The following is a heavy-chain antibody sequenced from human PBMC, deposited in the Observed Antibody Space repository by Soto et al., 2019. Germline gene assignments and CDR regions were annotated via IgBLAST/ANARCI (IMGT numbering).Heavy chain of an antibody. CDR3: ARDAAVGLFDY. Sequence: ASVKGSFKASGYTFPSYDINRVRQATGQGLEWMGWMNPNSGNTGYAQKFQGRVTMTRNTSISTAYMELSSLRYEDTAVYYCARDAAVGLFDYWGQGTLVTVSS. J-gene: IGHJ4*02. CDR2: MNPNSGNT. V-gene: IGHV1-8*01. D-gene: IGHD1-26*01. CDR1: GYTFPSYD.